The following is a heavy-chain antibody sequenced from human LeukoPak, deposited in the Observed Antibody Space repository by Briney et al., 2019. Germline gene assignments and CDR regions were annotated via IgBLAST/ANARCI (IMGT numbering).Heavy chain of an antibody. CDR3: AKRYCGSTSCPSPFYFFDY. D-gene: IGHD2-2*01. CDR1: GFSFGGYV. V-gene: IGHV3-23*01. CDR2: ILGSGSSI. J-gene: IGHJ4*02. Sequence: PGGSLRLSCAASGFSFGGYVMNWVRQAPGKGLERVSSILGSGSSIYYADSVKGRFTISRDNSKNTLYLQMNSLRAEDTAIYYCAKRYCGSTSCPSPFYFFDYWGQGTLATVSS.